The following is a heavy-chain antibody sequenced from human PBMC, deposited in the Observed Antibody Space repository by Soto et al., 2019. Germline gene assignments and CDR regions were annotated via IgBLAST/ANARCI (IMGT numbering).Heavy chain of an antibody. Sequence: QVQLQQWGAGLLKPSETLSLTCAVYGGSFSGYYWSWIRQPPGKGLEWIGEINHSGSTNYNPSLNSRVTISVDPAKNQCYLKLSSVTAADTAVYYCAREGPTSSSTSSYDYWGQGTLVTVSS. CDR2: INHSGST. CDR1: GGSFSGYY. J-gene: IGHJ4*02. CDR3: AREGPTSSSTSSYDY. V-gene: IGHV4-34*01. D-gene: IGHD2-2*01.